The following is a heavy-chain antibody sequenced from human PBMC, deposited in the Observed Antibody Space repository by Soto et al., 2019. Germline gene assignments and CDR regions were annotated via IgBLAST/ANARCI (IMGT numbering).Heavy chain of an antibody. CDR1: GFTFSSFG. Sequence: PVGSLRLSCAASGFTFSSFGMHWVRQAPGKGLEWVAVMSFDENSRYYADSMKGRFIISRDNSKNTLYLEMNSLRAEDTAVYYCAKDKGRSLTGGMDVWGRGTTVTVSS. CDR3: AKDKGRSLTGGMDV. CDR2: MSFDENSR. D-gene: IGHD3-9*01. J-gene: IGHJ6*02. V-gene: IGHV3-30*18.